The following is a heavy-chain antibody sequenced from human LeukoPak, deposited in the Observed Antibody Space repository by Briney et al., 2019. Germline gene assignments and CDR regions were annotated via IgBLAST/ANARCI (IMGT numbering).Heavy chain of an antibody. CDR2: IYYSGST. V-gene: IGHV4-59*12. CDR3: ARGFGDYYDSSGYFPNWFDP. Sequence: SETLSLTCTVSGGSISTYYWNWIRQPPGKGLQWIGYIYYSGSTNYNPSLKSRVSISIDTSKNQFSLKLSSVTAADTAVYYCARGFGDYYDSSGYFPNWFDPWGQGTLVTVSS. J-gene: IGHJ5*02. D-gene: IGHD3-22*01. CDR1: GGSISTYY.